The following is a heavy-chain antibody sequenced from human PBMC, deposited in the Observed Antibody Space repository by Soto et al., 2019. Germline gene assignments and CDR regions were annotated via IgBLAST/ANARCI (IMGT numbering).Heavy chain of an antibody. CDR3: GKEGKMGVEGFDF. J-gene: IGHJ4*02. D-gene: IGHD1-26*01. V-gene: IGHV3-23*01. CDR1: GFTFSDHA. Sequence: EMQLLESGGDLVQPGGSLRLSCATSGFTFSDHAMHWVRQAPGEGLEWVSGIRGDLVTTPYADSVKGRFTISRDNSKNTLYLQMNSLRAEDTAIYYCGKEGKMGVEGFDFWGQGTLFTVSS. CDR2: IRGDLVTT.